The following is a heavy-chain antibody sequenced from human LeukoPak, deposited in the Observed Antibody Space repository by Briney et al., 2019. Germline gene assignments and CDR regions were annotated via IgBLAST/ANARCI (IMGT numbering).Heavy chain of an antibody. J-gene: IGHJ3*01. CDR2: INSDGSST. V-gene: IGHV3-74*01. CDR3: ARGVGIVGATNL. D-gene: IGHD1-26*01. Sequence: GGSLRLSCAASGFTFSSYWMHWVRQAPGKGLVWVSRINSDGSSTSYADSVKGRFTISRDNAKNTLYLQMNSLRAEDTAVYYCARGVGIVGATNLWGQGTMVTVSS. CDR1: GFTFSSYW.